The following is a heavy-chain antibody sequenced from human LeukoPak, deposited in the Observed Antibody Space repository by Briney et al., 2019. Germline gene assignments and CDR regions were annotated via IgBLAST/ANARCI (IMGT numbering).Heavy chain of an antibody. CDR2: IYPGDSDT. CDR1: GYSFTSYW. V-gene: IGHV5-51*01. CDR3: ARRGYCSSTSCPGVFDY. Sequence: GESLKISCKGSGYSFTSYWIGWVRQMPGKGLEWMGIIYPGDSDTRYSPSFQGQVTISADKSISTAYLQWSSLKASDTAMYYCARRGYCSSTSCPGVFDYWGQGALVTVSS. D-gene: IGHD2-2*01. J-gene: IGHJ4*02.